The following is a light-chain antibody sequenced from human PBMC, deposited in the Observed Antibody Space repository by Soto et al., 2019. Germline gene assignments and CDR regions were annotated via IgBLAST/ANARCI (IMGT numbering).Light chain of an antibody. V-gene: IGKV3-20*01. CDR1: QSVSSTY. J-gene: IGKJ1*01. Sequence: VLTQSPGTLSLSPGERATLSCRASQSVSSTYLAWYQQKPGQAPRLLIYGASSRATGIPDRFSGSGSGTDFTLTISRLEPEDFAVYYCQQFGSSPRTFGQGTKVE. CDR2: GAS. CDR3: QQFGSSPRT.